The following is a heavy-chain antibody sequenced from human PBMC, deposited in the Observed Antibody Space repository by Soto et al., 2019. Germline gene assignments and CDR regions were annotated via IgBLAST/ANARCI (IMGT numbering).Heavy chain of an antibody. CDR1: GFTFSSYA. V-gene: IGHV3-7*01. CDR3: SRSLNS. J-gene: IGHJ4*02. CDR2: IREDGNEN. Sequence: PGGSLRLSCAASGFTFSSYAMSWVRQAPGKGLEWVANIREDGNENYYVDSVKGRFTIYRDNAKNSLYLQMSSLTAEDSALYYCSRSLNSWGQGTLVTVSS.